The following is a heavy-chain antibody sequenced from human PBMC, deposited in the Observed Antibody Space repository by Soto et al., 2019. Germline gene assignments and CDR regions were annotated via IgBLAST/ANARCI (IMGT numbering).Heavy chain of an antibody. CDR2: VSYDGSNE. CDR1: GFTFSSYG. CDR3: AKDGNCNYPHHPEY. D-gene: IGHD1-7*01. Sequence: QVQLVESGGGVVQPGRSLRLSCADSGFTFSSYGMHWVRQAPGKVLEWVTIVSYDGSNEYYADSVKGRFTISRDNSKNTLYLQMNSLRAEYTAVYYCAKDGNCNYPHHPEYLGQGTLVTVSS. J-gene: IGHJ4*02. V-gene: IGHV3-30*18.